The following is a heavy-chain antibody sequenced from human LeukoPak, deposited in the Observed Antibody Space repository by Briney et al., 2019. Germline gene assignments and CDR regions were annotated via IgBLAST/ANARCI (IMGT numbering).Heavy chain of an antibody. CDR1: GFIFRTYA. V-gene: IGHV3-30-3*01. J-gene: IGHJ4*02. Sequence: PGRSLRLSCAASGFIFRTYAMHWVRQAPGKGLEWVAVISYDGSDKYYADSVKGRFTISRDNSKNTLSLQMNSLRAEDTAVYYCASPNGFAVTPHYFDYWGRGTLVTVSS. D-gene: IGHD4-17*01. CDR3: ASPNGFAVTPHYFDY. CDR2: ISYDGSDK.